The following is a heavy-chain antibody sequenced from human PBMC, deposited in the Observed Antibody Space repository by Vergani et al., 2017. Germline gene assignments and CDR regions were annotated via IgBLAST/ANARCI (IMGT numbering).Heavy chain of an antibody. D-gene: IGHD3-22*01. CDR1: GGTFSSYV. CDR3: ARGASYFDSGGYADT. CDR2: MIPTFDSK. V-gene: IGHV1-69*15. Sequence: QVQLVQSGTEVMKPGSSVKVSCKASGGTFSSYVITWVRQAPGQGLQWMGRMIPTFDSKNYAPRFQGRVTLTADASASTAYMELTSLTSEDTAVYFCARGASYFDSGGYADTWGQGTLVTVS. J-gene: IGHJ5*02.